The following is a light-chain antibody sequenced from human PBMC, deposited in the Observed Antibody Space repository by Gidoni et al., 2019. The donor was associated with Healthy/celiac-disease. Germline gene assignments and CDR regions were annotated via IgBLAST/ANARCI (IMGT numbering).Light chain of an antibody. CDR3: QQYNNWWT. Sequence: SVSSSLAWYQQKPGQAPRLLIYGASTRATGIPDRFSGSGSGTEFTLTISSLQSEDFAFYYCQQYNNWWTFGQGTKVEIK. V-gene: IGKV3-15*01. CDR1: SVSSS. CDR2: GAS. J-gene: IGKJ1*01.